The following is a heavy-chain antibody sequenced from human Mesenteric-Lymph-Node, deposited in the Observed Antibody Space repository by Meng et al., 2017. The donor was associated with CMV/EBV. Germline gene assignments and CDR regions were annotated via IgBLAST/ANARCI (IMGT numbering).Heavy chain of an antibody. Sequence: VSGGSINSGGYSWSWIRQPPGKGLEWIGYIYRSGSTFYNPPLKSRVSISIDTSNNQFSLKLYSVTAADTAVYFCARGGNSDSSFDYWGQGTLVTVSS. CDR3: ARGGNSDSSFDY. CDR1: GGSINSGGYS. V-gene: IGHV4-30-2*01. D-gene: IGHD4-23*01. J-gene: IGHJ4*02. CDR2: IYRSGST.